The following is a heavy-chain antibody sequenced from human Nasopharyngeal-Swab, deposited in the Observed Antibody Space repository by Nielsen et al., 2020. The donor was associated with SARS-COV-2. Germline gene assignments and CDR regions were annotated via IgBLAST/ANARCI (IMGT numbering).Heavy chain of an antibody. CDR1: GYTFISYD. V-gene: IGHV1-8*01. J-gene: IGHJ4*02. CDR3: ATYPLRSGYYTGREFDY. Sequence: ASVKVSCKPSGYTFISYDINWVRQATGQGREWMGWMNPNSGNTGYAQKFQGRVTMTRNTSISTAYMELSSLRSEDTAVYYCATYPLRSGYYTGREFDYWGQGTLVTVSS. D-gene: IGHD3-3*01. CDR2: MNPNSGNT.